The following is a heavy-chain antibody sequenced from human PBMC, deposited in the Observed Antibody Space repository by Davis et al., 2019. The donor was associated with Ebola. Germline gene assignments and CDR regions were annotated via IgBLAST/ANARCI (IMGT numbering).Heavy chain of an antibody. Sequence: SETLSLTCTVSGGSISSGGYYWSWLRQHPGKGLEWIGYIYYTGSTNNNPSLKSRVTISLDMSKNQFSLKVNSVTAADTAVYYCARASGWSFDLWGRGTLVTVSS. V-gene: IGHV4-61*08. CDR3: ARASGWSFDL. D-gene: IGHD3-3*01. J-gene: IGHJ2*01. CDR1: GGSISSGGYY. CDR2: IYYTGST.